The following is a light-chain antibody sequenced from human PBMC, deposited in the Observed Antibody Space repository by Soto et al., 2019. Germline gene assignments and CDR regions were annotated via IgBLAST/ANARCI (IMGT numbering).Light chain of an antibody. V-gene: IGKV3-20*01. Sequence: LREGPGSRSLSPGERATHSCRASQSLSSSYLVWYQHKPGQALRLLIYGASSRATGIPDRFSGSGSGTDFSLTIRRLEPEDFAVYYCQQYGISPRTFGQGTKVDIK. CDR2: GAS. J-gene: IGKJ1*01. CDR1: QSLSSSY. CDR3: QQYGISPRT.